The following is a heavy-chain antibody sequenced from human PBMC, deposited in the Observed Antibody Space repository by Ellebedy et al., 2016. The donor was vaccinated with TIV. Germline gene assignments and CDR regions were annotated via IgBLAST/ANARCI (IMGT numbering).Heavy chain of an antibody. CDR3: ARRVGLDY. D-gene: IGHD1-26*01. Sequence: GESLKISCAASGFIFSDYYMNWIRQAPGKGLEWVSYISSNSGSTNYIDSVKGRFSISRDNAGSSLYLQMNSLRAEDSAVYYCARRVGLDYWGQGTLVTVTS. J-gene: IGHJ4*02. V-gene: IGHV3-11*03. CDR1: GFIFSDYY. CDR2: ISSNSGST.